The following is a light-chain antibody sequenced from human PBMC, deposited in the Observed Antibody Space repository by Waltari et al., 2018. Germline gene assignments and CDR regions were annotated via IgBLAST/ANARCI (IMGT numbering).Light chain of an antibody. CDR1: SSDVGGYNA. J-gene: IGLJ1*01. Sequence: QSALTQPASVSGSPGQSITISCTGTSSDVGGYNAVSWYQQHPGKAPKLMIYEVFSRPLGVPNRFSGSKSGNTASLVISGLQADDEADYYCSSYTSSISYVFGTGTKVTVL. CDR3: SSYTSSISYV. V-gene: IGLV2-14*01. CDR2: EVF.